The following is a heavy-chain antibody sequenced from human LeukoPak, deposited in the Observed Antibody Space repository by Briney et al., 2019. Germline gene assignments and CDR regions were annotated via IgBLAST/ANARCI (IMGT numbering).Heavy chain of an antibody. CDR3: AKGERYCIDGVCYRDY. CDR2: IGGSGGNT. Sequence: AGGSLRLSCAASGFTFSNYAMNWVRQAPGKGLEWVSDIGGSGGNTYYADSVKGRFTISRDNSKNTLYLQMNSLRAEDTAVYYCAKGERYCIDGVCYRDYWGQRTLVTVSS. J-gene: IGHJ4*02. V-gene: IGHV3-23*01. CDR1: GFTFSNYA. D-gene: IGHD2-8*01.